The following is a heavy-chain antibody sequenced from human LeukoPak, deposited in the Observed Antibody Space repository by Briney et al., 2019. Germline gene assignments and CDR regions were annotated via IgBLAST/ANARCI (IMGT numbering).Heavy chain of an antibody. V-gene: IGHV4-30-4*01. CDR1: GGSISSGDYY. CDR2: IYYSGST. Sequence: PSQTLSLTCTVSGGSISSGDYYWSWIRHPPGKGLEWIGYIYYSGSTYYNPSLKSRVTISVDTSNNQFSLKLSSVTAADSAVYYCARPREPWLGNDAFDIWGQGTMVTVSS. D-gene: IGHD6-19*01. CDR3: ARPREPWLGNDAFDI. J-gene: IGHJ3*02.